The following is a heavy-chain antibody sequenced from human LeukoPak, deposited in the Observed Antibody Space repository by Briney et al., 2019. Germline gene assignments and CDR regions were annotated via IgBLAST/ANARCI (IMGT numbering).Heavy chain of an antibody. Sequence: ASVKVSCKASGYTFTGYYMHWVRQAPGQGLEWMGWINPNSGGTNYAQKFQGRVTMTRDTSISTAYMELSRLRSDDTAVYYCARVPRYCSGGSCYRFDYWGQGTLVTVSS. CDR3: ARVPRYCSGGSCYRFDY. V-gene: IGHV1-2*02. CDR1: GYTFTGYY. CDR2: INPNSGGT. D-gene: IGHD2-15*01. J-gene: IGHJ4*02.